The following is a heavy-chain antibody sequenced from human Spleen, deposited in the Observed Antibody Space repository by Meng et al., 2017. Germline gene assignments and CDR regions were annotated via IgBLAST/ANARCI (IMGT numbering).Heavy chain of an antibody. J-gene: IGHJ4*02. D-gene: IGHD6-13*01. CDR1: GGSFGGYY. V-gene: IGHV4-34*01. CDR3: ARRRGHSSSWPFDY. Sequence: VQLQDWGRGRFKPSGTLSLPCAVYGGSFGGYYWSWSRQPPGKGLEWIGEINHSGSTNYNPSLKSRVTISVDTSKNQFSLKLSSVTAADTAVYYCARRRGHSSSWPFDYWGQGTLVTVSS. CDR2: INHSGST.